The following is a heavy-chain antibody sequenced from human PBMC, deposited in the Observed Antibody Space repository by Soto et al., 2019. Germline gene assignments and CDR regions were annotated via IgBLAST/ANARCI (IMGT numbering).Heavy chain of an antibody. CDR3: ARDSPPMDV. V-gene: IGHV3-48*02. J-gene: IGHJ6*02. CDR1: GFTFSSYS. Sequence: GGSLRLSCAASGFTFSSYSMNWVRQAPGKGLEWVSYISSSSTIYYADSVKGRFTISRDNAKNSLYLQMNSLRDEDTAVYYCARDSPPMDVWGQGTTVTV. CDR2: ISSSSTI.